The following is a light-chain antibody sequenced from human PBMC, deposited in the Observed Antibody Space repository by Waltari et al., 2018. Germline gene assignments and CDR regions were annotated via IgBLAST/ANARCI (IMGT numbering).Light chain of an antibody. V-gene: IGLV1-47*01. J-gene: IGLJ3*02. CDR3: AAWDDSLSGRV. CDR1: SSNIGSNY. Sequence: QSVLTQPPSASGTPGQRVTISCSGSSSNIGSNYLYWYQQLPGAAPKLLIYRNKRPPSGAPDRCPCSKSGSSSSLAIGGLRSEDEADYYCAAWDDSLSGRVFGGGTKLTVL. CDR2: RNK.